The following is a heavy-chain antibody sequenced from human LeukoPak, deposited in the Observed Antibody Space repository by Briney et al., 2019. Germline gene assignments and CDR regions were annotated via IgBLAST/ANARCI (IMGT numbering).Heavy chain of an antibody. CDR2: ITSTGKYM. CDR3: AREIVQLWIDV. Sequence: GGSLSLSCAASGFTLSSHSMNWVRQAPGKGLEWVSSITSTGKYMFYADSVRGRFTISRDNAKNSVYLQMNSLRAEDTAVYYCAREIVQLWIDVWGQGTLVTVSS. D-gene: IGHD5-24*01. J-gene: IGHJ4*02. V-gene: IGHV3-21*01. CDR1: GFTLSSHS.